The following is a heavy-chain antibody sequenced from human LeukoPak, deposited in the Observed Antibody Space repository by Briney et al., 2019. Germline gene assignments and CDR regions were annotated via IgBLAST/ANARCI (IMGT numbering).Heavy chain of an antibody. CDR1: GYTFTSYG. V-gene: IGHV1-69*13. Sequence: ASVKVSCKASGYTFTSYGISWVRQAPGQGLEWMGGIIPIFGTANYAQKFQGRVTITADESTSTAYMELRSLRSDDTAVYYCARRYSSSWYGNWFDPWGQGTLVTVSS. J-gene: IGHJ5*02. D-gene: IGHD6-13*01. CDR3: ARRYSSSWYGNWFDP. CDR2: IIPIFGTA.